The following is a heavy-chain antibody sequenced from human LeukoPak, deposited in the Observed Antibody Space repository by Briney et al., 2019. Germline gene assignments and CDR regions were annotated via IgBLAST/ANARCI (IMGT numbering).Heavy chain of an antibody. CDR1: GFTFSSYW. CDR2: INHNGNVN. CDR3: SKDRDVTMFGVVIIRARDY. V-gene: IGHV3-7*03. J-gene: IGHJ4*02. D-gene: IGHD3-3*01. Sequence: GGSLRLSCAASGFTFSSYWMNWARQAPGKGLEWVASINHNGNVNYYVDSVKGRFTISRDNSKSTLYLQMNSLRAEDTAVYYCSKDRDVTMFGVVIIRARDYWGQGTLVTVSS.